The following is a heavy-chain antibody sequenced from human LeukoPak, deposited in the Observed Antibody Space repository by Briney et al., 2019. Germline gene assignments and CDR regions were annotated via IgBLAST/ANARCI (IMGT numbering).Heavy chain of an antibody. D-gene: IGHD3-16*01. J-gene: IGHJ4*02. CDR2: VYYSGST. CDR1: GASISSYY. Sequence: SETLSLTCNVFGASISSYYLSWIRQPPGKPLEWIGYVYYSGSTNYSPSLESRVTISVDTSKNHFSLKLSSVTAADTAVYYCASLSYVDRGRFDYWGQGTLVTVSS. V-gene: IGHV4-59*08. CDR3: ASLSYVDRGRFDY.